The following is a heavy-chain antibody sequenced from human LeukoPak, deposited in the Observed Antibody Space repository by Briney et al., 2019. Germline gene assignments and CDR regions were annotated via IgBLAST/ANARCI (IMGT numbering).Heavy chain of an antibody. J-gene: IGHJ6*04. CDR1: XXTXSSXG. D-gene: IGHD3-10*01. CDR2: XXYDGSNK. V-gene: IGHV3-30*18. Sequence: CAXXXXTXSSXGMHWXRQAPXKGXEWVXVXXYDGSNKYYADSVKGRFTISRDNSKNTLYLQMNSLRAEDTAVYYCAKGGEFYYYYYGMDVWGKGTTVTVSS. CDR3: AKGGEFYYYYYGMDV.